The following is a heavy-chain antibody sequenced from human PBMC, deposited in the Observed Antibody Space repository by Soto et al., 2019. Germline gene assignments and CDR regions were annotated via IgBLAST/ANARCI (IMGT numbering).Heavy chain of an antibody. CDR2: IYHSGST. Sequence: SATLSLTCTVSGVSISSYYWGWLRQPPGKGLEWIGYIYHSGSTNYNSSLKSRVTISIDTSKSQFSLKLSSVTAADTAVYYCARVWGGAFDIWGQGTMVT. J-gene: IGHJ3*02. D-gene: IGHD3-10*01. CDR1: GVSISSYY. CDR3: ARVWGGAFDI. V-gene: IGHV4-59*08.